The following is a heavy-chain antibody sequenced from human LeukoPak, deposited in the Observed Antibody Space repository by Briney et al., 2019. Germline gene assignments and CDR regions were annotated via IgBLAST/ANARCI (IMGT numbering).Heavy chain of an antibody. CDR1: GGSFSGYY. D-gene: IGHD2-2*01. CDR2: INHSGST. V-gene: IGHV4-34*01. Sequence: PSETLSLTWAVYGGSFSGYYWSWIRQPPGKGLEWIGEINHSGSTNYNPSLKSRVTISVDTSKNQFSLKLSSVTAADTAVYYCARGRDCSSTSCYDGYYYYMDVWGKGTTVTVSS. J-gene: IGHJ6*03. CDR3: ARGRDCSSTSCYDGYYYYMDV.